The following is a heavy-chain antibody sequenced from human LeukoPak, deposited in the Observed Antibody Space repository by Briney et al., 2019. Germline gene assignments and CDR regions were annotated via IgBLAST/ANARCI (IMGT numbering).Heavy chain of an antibody. J-gene: IGHJ4*02. CDR2: IYYSGTT. CDR3: ARGVYIAAAQYAY. V-gene: IGHV4-59*01. CDR1: GGSISSYY. Sequence: SETLSLTCTVSGGSISSYYWSWIRPPPGKGLEWIGYIYYSGTTNYNPSLKSRVTISVDTSKNQFSLKLSSVTAADTAVYYCARGVYIAAAQYAYWGQGTLVAVSS. D-gene: IGHD6-13*01.